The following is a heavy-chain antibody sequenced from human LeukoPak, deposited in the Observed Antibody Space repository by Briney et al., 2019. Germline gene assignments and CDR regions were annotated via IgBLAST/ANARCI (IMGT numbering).Heavy chain of an antibody. V-gene: IGHV1-69*15. D-gene: IGHD1/OR15-1a*01. CDR2: IIPVFDTA. J-gene: IGHJ6*03. Sequence: SVKVSCKASGGSLNSYSISWVRQAPGQGLEWMGRIIPVFDTAKYAQKFQGRVTITADVPSDTAYLELRSLTSEDTAMYFCAKQGGARQDYYMDVWGNGTTVTVSS. CDR1: GGSLNSYS. CDR3: AKQGGARQDYYMDV.